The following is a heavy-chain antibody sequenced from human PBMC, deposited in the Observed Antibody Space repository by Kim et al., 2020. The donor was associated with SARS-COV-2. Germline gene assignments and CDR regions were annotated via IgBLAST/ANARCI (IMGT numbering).Heavy chain of an antibody. Sequence: SVKVSCKASGGTFSSYAISWVRQAPGQGLEWMGGIIPIFGTANYAQKFQGRVTITADESTSTAYMELSSLRSEDTAVYYCAREGFGELLYSYYYYGMDVWGQGTTVTV. J-gene: IGHJ6*02. CDR1: GGTFSSYA. CDR2: IIPIFGTA. V-gene: IGHV1-69*13. D-gene: IGHD3-10*01. CDR3: AREGFGELLYSYYYYGMDV.